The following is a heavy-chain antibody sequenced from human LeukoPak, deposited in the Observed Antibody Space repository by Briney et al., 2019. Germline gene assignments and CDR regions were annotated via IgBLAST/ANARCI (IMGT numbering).Heavy chain of an antibody. CDR1: GYTFTSYD. V-gene: IGHV1-8*03. D-gene: IGHD3-10*01. CDR3: ARRSAYGSGSYYVDY. J-gene: IGHJ4*02. CDR2: MNPNSGNT. Sequence: GASVKVSRKASGYTFTSYDINWVRQATGQGLEWMGWMNPNSGNTGYAQKFQGRVTITRNTSITTTYMELSCLRSEDTAVYYCARRSAYGSGSYYVDYWGQGTLVTVSS.